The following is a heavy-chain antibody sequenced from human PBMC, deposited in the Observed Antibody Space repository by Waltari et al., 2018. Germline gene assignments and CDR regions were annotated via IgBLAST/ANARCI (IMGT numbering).Heavy chain of an antibody. CDR1: GGTFSSYA. CDR2: IIPILGIA. V-gene: IGHV1-69*10. Sequence: QVQLVQSGAEVKKPGSSVKVSCKASGGTFSSYAISWVRQAPGQGLEWMGGIIPILGIANYAQKFQGRVTITADKSTSTAYMELSSLRSEDTAVYYCASFRAYSSSWYKLDYWGQGTLVTVSS. CDR3: ASFRAYSSSWYKLDY. D-gene: IGHD6-13*01. J-gene: IGHJ4*02.